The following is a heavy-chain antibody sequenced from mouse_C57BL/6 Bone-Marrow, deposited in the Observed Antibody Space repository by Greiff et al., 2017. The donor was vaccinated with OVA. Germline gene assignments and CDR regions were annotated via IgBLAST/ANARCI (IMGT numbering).Heavy chain of an antibody. CDR2: IDPEDGET. D-gene: IGHD1-1*01. CDR1: GFNIQDYY. Sequence: EVKLMESGAELVKPGASVKLSCTASGFNIQDYYMHWVKQRTEQGLEWIGRIDPEDGETKYAPKFQGKATITADTSSNTAYLQLSSLTSEDTAVYYCVPYYYGSSYEGYYAMDYWGQGTSVTVSS. J-gene: IGHJ4*01. CDR3: VPYYYGSSYEGYYAMDY. V-gene: IGHV14-2*01.